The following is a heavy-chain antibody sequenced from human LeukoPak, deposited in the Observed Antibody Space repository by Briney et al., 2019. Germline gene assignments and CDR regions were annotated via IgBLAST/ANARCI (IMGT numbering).Heavy chain of an antibody. V-gene: IGHV4-39*01. CDR1: GGSITSSSYY. J-gene: IGHJ4*02. Sequence: PETLSLTCTVSGGSITSSSYYWGWIRQPPGKGLEWIGSIYYSGSTYYNPSLKSRVTISVDTSKNQFSLKLSSVTAADTAVYYCASTYGGSSGYYFDYWGQGTLVTVSS. D-gene: IGHD4-23*01. CDR2: IYYSGST. CDR3: ASTYGGSSGYYFDY.